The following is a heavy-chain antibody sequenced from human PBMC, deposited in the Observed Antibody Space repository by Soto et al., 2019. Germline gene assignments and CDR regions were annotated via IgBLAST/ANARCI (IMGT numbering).Heavy chain of an antibody. CDR1: GFTFSNYA. Sequence: EVQLLESGGGLVQPGGSLRLSCAPSGFTFSNYAFPWVRQVPGKGLEWVSGISGGGGTTYYADSVKGRLTISSENSKDTLHLQMNSLRAEGTAVYYCAKTPRQWLVYFDYWGQGALVTVSS. V-gene: IGHV3-23*01. D-gene: IGHD6-19*01. CDR3: AKTPRQWLVYFDY. J-gene: IGHJ4*02. CDR2: ISGGGGTT.